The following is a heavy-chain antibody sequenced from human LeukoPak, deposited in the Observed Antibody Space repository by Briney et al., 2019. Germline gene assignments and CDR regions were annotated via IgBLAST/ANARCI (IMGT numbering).Heavy chain of an antibody. CDR1: GFTFSRYA. Sequence: GSLRLSCAASGFTFSRYAMSWVRQGPGKGLEWVSTNSGSGGSTYYADSVKGRFTISRDNSKNTLYLQMISLRAEDTAVYYCAKGRVYGSGSRIDAFDIWGPGTMVTVSS. J-gene: IGHJ3*02. CDR3: AKGRVYGSGSRIDAFDI. V-gene: IGHV3-23*01. D-gene: IGHD3-10*01. CDR2: NSGSGGST.